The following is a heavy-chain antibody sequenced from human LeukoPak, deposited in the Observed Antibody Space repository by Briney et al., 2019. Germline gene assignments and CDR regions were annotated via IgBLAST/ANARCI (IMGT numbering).Heavy chain of an antibody. Sequence: SETLSLTCTVSGGSISSHYWSWIRQPPGKGLEWIGYIYTSGGTNYNPSLKSRVTIPVDTSKNEFSLKLNSVTAADTAVYYCARRDGYYYYMDVWGKGTTVTVSS. J-gene: IGHJ6*03. CDR3: ARRDGYYYYMDV. CDR2: IYTSGGT. V-gene: IGHV4-4*09. CDR1: GGSISSHY.